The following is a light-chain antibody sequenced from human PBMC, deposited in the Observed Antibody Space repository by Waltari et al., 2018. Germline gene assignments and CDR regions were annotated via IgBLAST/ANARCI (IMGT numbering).Light chain of an antibody. CDR2: GAS. Sequence: SPGETATRSCRASQSIGRYLVWYQQKSGQAPRLLIYGASTRATGIPDRFSGSGSGTDFSLTISRLEAEDFAVYYCQNHERLPATFGQGTKVEIK. V-gene: IGKV3-20*01. J-gene: IGKJ1*01. CDR1: QSIGRY. CDR3: QNHERLPAT.